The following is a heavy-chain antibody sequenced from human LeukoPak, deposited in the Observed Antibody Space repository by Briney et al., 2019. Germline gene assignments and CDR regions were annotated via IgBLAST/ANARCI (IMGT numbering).Heavy chain of an antibody. CDR3: ARDVTALDS. D-gene: IGHD2-2*01. J-gene: IGHJ4*02. CDR2: ITSSGTNM. V-gene: IGHV3-11*04. CDR1: GFTFSDYY. Sequence: GGSLRLSCAASGFTFSDYYMSWIRQAPGKGLEWVSYITSSGTNMYYADSVKGRFTISRDNAKNSLYLQMNSLRADDTAVYYCARDVTALDSWGQGTLVTVSS.